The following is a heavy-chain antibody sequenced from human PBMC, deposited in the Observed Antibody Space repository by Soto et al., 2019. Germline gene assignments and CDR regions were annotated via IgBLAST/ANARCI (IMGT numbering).Heavy chain of an antibody. J-gene: IGHJ4*02. V-gene: IGHV3-7*01. CDR1: GFTFSSYW. Sequence: EVQLVESGGGLVQPGGSLRLSCAASGFTFSSYWMRWVCQAPGRGLEWVANIKEDESEKHYVDSVKGRFTISRDNAKNSLYLQMNSLRAEDTAVYHCARGYSIANWGQGTLVTVSS. CDR3: ARGYSIAN. CDR2: IKEDESEK. D-gene: IGHD2-21*01.